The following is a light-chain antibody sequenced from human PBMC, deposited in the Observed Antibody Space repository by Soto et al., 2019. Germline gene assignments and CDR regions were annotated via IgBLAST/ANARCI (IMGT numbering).Light chain of an antibody. Sequence: QSALTQPASVSGSPGQSITISCTGTSSDVGSYNLVSWYQQHPGKAPKLMIYEGSKRPSGVSNRFSGSKSGNTASLTISGLQAEDEADYYCCSYAGSTTYLLGTGTKVTV. CDR2: EGS. J-gene: IGLJ1*01. V-gene: IGLV2-23*01. CDR1: SSDVGSYNL. CDR3: CSYAGSTTYL.